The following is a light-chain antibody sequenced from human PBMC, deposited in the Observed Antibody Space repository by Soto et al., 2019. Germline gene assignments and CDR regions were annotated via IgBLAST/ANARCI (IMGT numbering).Light chain of an antibody. CDR3: MQGTHWPPT. V-gene: IGKV2-30*01. J-gene: IGKJ1*01. CDR1: QSLIYSDGIAY. Sequence: DVVMTQSPLSLPVTLGQPASISCRSSQSLIYSDGIAYLNWFHQRPGQSPRRLIYKVSNRDSGVXDXFSGRRSGTDLTLTISRQEAVEVGVYYCMQGTHWPPTFGRGTKVEIK. CDR2: KVS.